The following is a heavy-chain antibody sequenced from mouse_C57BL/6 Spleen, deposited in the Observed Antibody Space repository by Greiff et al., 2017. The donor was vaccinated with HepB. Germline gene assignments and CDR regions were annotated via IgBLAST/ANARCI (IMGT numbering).Heavy chain of an antibody. Sequence: EVQRVESGAELVKPGASVKLSCTASGFNIKDYYMHWVKQRTEQGLEWIGMIDPEDGETKYAPKFQGKATITADTSSNTAYLQLSSLTSEDTAVYYCARNYGSSYAMDYWGQGTSVTVSS. CDR1: GFNIKDYY. D-gene: IGHD1-1*01. CDR3: ARNYGSSYAMDY. CDR2: IDPEDGET. V-gene: IGHV14-2*01. J-gene: IGHJ4*01.